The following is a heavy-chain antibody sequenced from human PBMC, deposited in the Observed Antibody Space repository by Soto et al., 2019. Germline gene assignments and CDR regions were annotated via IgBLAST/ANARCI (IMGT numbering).Heavy chain of an antibody. CDR2: INHSGST. J-gene: IGHJ4*02. CDR1: GGSFSGYY. Sequence: PSETLSLTCAVYGGSFSGYYWSWIRQPPGKGLEWIGEINHSGSTNYNPSLTSRVTISVDTSKNQFSLKLSSVTAADTAVYYCARGPHPPGPDVLRYFDWTEGFDYWGQGTLVTVSS. D-gene: IGHD3-9*01. V-gene: IGHV4-34*01. CDR3: ARGPHPPGPDVLRYFDWTEGFDY.